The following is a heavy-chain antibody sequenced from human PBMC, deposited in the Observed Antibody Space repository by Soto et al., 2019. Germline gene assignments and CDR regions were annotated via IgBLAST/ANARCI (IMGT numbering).Heavy chain of an antibody. CDR2: IYYSGSA. V-gene: IGHV4-31*03. J-gene: IGHJ3*02. D-gene: IGHD6-13*01. Sequence: LTCTVSGGSISSGGYYLSLIRQHPGKGLEWIGYIYYSGSAYYNPSLKSRVTISVDTSKNQFSLKLSSVTAADTAVSSCARDLDPGTGPGAFDIWGKGTMVTV. CDR1: GGSISSGGYY. CDR3: ARDLDPGTGPGAFDI.